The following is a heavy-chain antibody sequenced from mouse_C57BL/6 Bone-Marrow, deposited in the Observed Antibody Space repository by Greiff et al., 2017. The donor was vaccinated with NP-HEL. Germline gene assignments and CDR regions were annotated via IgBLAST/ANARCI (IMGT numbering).Heavy chain of an antibody. D-gene: IGHD1-1*01. V-gene: IGHV5-17*01. CDR1: GFTFSDYG. CDR3: ARRDTTVKFAY. Sequence: EVQGVESGGGLVKPGGSLKLSCAASGFTFSDYGMHWVRQAPEKGLEWVAYISSGSSTIYYADTVKGRFTISRDNAKNTLFLQMTSLRSEDTAMYYCARRDTTVKFAYWGQGTLVTVSA. CDR2: ISSGSSTI. J-gene: IGHJ3*01.